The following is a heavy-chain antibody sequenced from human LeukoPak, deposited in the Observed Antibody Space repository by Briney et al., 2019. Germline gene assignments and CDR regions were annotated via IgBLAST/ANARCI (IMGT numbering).Heavy chain of an antibody. J-gene: IGHJ4*02. CDR1: GASIRTYY. Sequence: SETLSLTCSVSGASIRTYYWSWIRQPPGKGLEWLGYIYDSGSTNYNPSLKSRVTISSDMSKNQCSLKVSSVTAADTAIYYCARDYGVCGYYFDSWGQGTLVTVSS. V-gene: IGHV4-59*01. CDR3: ARDYGVCGYYFDS. D-gene: IGHD2-8*01. CDR2: IYDSGST.